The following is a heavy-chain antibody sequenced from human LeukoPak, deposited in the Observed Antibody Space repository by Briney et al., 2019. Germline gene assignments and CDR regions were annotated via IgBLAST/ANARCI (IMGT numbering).Heavy chain of an antibody. D-gene: IGHD5-12*01. V-gene: IGHV3-30*02. J-gene: IGHJ4*02. CDR2: IRYDGSNK. CDR3: AKEYSGYDYAFDY. Sequence: SGGSLRLSCAASGFTFSSYGVHWVRQAPGKGLDWVAFIRYDGSNKYYADSVKGRFTISRDNSKNTLYLQMNSLRAEDTAVYYCAKEYSGYDYAFDYWGQGTLVTVSS. CDR1: GFTFSSYG.